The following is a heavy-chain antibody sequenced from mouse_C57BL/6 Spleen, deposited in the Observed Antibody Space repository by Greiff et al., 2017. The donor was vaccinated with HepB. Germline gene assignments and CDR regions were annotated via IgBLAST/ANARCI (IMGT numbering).Heavy chain of an antibody. CDR2: INPSSGYT. CDR1: GYTFTSYW. CDR3: ARTLITTVVASGGAMDY. Sequence: QVHVKQSGAELAKPGASVKLSCKASGYTFTSYWMHWVKQRPGQGLEWIGYINPSSGYTKYNQKFKDKATLTADKSSSTAYMQLSSLTYEDSAVYYCARTLITTVVASGGAMDYWGQGTSVTVSS. D-gene: IGHD1-1*01. J-gene: IGHJ4*01. V-gene: IGHV1-7*01.